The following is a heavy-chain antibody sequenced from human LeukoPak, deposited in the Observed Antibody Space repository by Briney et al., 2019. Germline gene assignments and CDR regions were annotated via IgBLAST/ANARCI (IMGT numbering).Heavy chain of an antibody. D-gene: IGHD4-17*01. J-gene: IGHJ4*02. CDR1: GFTLSSYA. V-gene: IGHV3-23*01. CDR3: ARRAGEYSHPYDY. Sequence: TGGSLRLSCAASGFTLSSYAMSWVRQGPGKGLEWVSAISVSGNTYHADSVKGRFTISRDSSKNTLYLQMNSLRAEDTAVYYCARRAGEYSHPYDYWGQGTLVTVSS. CDR2: ISVSGNT.